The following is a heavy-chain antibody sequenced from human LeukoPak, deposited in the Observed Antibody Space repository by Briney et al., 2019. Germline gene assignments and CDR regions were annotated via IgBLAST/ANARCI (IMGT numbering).Heavy chain of an antibody. CDR1: GGTFSSYA. D-gene: IGHD3-10*01. Sequence: GASVKVSCKASGGTFSSYAISWVRQAPGQGLEWMGGIIPIFGTANYAQKFQGRVTITADESTSTAYMELSSLRSEDTAVYYCAREAYYGSGRLTPRGYNWNHPWFDPWGQGTLVTVSS. CDR3: AREAYYGSGRLTPRGYNWNHPWFDP. V-gene: IGHV1-69*13. J-gene: IGHJ5*02. CDR2: IIPIFGTA.